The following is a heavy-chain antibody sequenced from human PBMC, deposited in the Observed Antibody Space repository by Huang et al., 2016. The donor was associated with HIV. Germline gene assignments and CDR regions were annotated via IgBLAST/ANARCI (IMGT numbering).Heavy chain of an antibody. V-gene: IGHV4-34*01. CDR1: GGSFSGYY. D-gene: IGHD1-1*01. Sequence: QVQLQQWGAGLLKPSETLSLTCAVYGGSFSGYYWSWIRQSPGKGLEWIGEITHMGSTNYNPSLKSRLTISVDTSKNQFSLKLSSVTAADTAVYYCAREWMMSWLDDHDAFDIWGQGTMVTVSS. CDR2: ITHMGST. CDR3: AREWMMSWLDDHDAFDI. J-gene: IGHJ3*02.